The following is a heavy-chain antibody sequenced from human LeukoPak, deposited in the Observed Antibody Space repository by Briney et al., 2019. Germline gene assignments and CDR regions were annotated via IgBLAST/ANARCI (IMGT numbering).Heavy chain of an antibody. CDR2: IRSKAHGGTT. CDR3: TREKGDRHGYTHQFDY. Sequence: GGSLRLSCTASGFTFGDYAMSWFRQAPGKGLEWVGFIRSKAHGGTTEYAASVKGRFSISRDDSRSIAYLQMNSLKTEDTAVFYCTREKGDRHGYTHQFDYWGQGTLVTVSS. V-gene: IGHV3-49*03. D-gene: IGHD5-24*01. J-gene: IGHJ4*02. CDR1: GFTFGDYA.